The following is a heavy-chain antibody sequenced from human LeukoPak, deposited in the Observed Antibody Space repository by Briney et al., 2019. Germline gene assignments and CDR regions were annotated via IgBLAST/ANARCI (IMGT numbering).Heavy chain of an antibody. CDR3: ARSYGSGSVLLYYFDY. D-gene: IGHD3-10*01. CDR2: INPSGGST. Sequence: ASVKVSCTASGYTFTSYYMHWVRQAPGQGLEWMGIINPSGGSTSYAQKFQGRVTMTRDTSTSTVYMELSSLRSEDTAVYYCARSYGSGSVLLYYFDYWGQGTLVTVSS. CDR1: GYTFTSYY. V-gene: IGHV1-46*01. J-gene: IGHJ4*02.